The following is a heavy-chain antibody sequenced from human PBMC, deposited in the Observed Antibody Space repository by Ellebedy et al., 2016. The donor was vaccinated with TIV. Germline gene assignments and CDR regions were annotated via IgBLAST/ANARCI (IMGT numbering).Heavy chain of an antibody. CDR2: ISFDGSEK. CDR1: GFTFSAFT. CDR3: PKSKTTYIVGADPFES. Sequence: GESLKISXAASGFTFSAFTMHWVRQAPGKGLEWVALISFDGSEKYYVESVRGRFTISRDRSKNTLYLQLNSLTTEDTAVYYCPKSKTTYIVGADPFESWGQGTLVTVSS. V-gene: IGHV3-30*18. D-gene: IGHD1-26*01. J-gene: IGHJ4*02.